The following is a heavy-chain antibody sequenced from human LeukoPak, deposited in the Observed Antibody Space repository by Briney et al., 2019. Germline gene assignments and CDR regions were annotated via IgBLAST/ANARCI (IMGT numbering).Heavy chain of an antibody. J-gene: IGHJ4*02. D-gene: IGHD5-12*01. CDR1: GFIFSTYA. Sequence: GGSLRLSCAASGFIFSTYAMKWVRQAPGKGLEWVSTISGNGGSTYYADSVKGRFTISRDNSKSTLYLQMSSLKVEDTAVYYCAKARSGYYYQDYWGQGILVTVSS. V-gene: IGHV3-23*01. CDR3: AKARSGYYYQDY. CDR2: ISGNGGST.